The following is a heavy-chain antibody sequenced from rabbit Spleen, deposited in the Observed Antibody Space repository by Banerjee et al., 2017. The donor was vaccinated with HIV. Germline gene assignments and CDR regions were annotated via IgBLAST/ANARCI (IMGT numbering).Heavy chain of an antibody. V-gene: IGHV1S45*01. J-gene: IGHJ4*01. CDR3: ARGSATMTMVITGYYLNL. Sequence: QEQLVESGGDLVKPGTSLTLTCTASGFSFSSSYYICWLRQAPGKGLECIACIYAGSSVSTYYANWAKGRFTISKTSSTTVTLQMTSLTVADTATYFCARGSATMTMVITGYYLNLWGPGTLVTVS. D-gene: IGHD2-1*01. CDR2: IYAGSSVST. CDR1: GFSFSSSYY.